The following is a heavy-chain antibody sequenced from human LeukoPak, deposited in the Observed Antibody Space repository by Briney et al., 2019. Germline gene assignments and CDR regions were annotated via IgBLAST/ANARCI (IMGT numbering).Heavy chain of an antibody. J-gene: IGHJ4*02. CDR3: ARGDTLDY. V-gene: IGHV3-11*06. CDR2: IIISSSYT. Sequence: GGSLRLSCAASGFTFSDYYMSWIRQAPGKGLEWVSYIIISSSYTKPADPVKGRFTTSRDNTKNSLYLQMNSLRAEDTAVYYCARGDTLDYWGQGTLVTVSS. CDR1: GFTFSDYY.